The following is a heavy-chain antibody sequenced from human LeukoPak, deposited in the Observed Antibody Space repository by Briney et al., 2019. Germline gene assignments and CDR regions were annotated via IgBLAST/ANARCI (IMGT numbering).Heavy chain of an antibody. J-gene: IGHJ4*02. CDR3: ARTAAGTIPLDY. V-gene: IGHV1-69*06. CDR1: GGTFSSYG. Sequence: SLKSSCKTYGGTFSSYGISWVRQAPGHGLEWMGGIIPIFGTANYAQKFQGRVTITADKSTSTAYMELSSLRSEDTAVYYCARTAAGTIPLDYWGQGTLVTVSS. CDR2: IIPIFGTA. D-gene: IGHD6-13*01.